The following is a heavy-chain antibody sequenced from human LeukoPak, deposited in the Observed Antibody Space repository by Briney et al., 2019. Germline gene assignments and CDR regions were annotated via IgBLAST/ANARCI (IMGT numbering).Heavy chain of an antibody. CDR1: GFTVSSNY. CDR3: ARDEGNSGYDLDFDY. V-gene: IGHV3-53*01. Sequence: GGSLRLSCAASGFTVSSNYMSWVRQAPGKGLEWVSVIYSGGSTYYADSVKGRFTISRDNSKNTLYLQMNSLRAEDTAVYYCARDEGNSGYDLDFDYWGQGTLVTVSS. D-gene: IGHD5-12*01. J-gene: IGHJ4*02. CDR2: IYSGGST.